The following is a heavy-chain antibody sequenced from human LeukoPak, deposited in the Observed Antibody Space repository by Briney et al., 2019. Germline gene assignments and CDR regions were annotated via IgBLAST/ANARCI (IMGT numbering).Heavy chain of an antibody. V-gene: IGHV4-34*01. CDR1: GGSFSAYS. J-gene: IGHJ4*02. Sequence: SETLSLTCAVYGGSFSAYSWTWIRQPPGRGLEWIGEIYHGGSTNYNPSLKSRVTISVDTSKNQFSLKLSSVTAADTVVYYCARHPYSSSTSCYFDYWGQGTLVTVSS. D-gene: IGHD2-2*01. CDR2: IYHGGST. CDR3: ARHPYSSSTSCYFDY.